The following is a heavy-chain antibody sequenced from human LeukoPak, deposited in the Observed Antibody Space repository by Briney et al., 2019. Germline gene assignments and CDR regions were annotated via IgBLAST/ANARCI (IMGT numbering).Heavy chain of an antibody. Sequence: PSETLSLTCTVSGGSMSSYYWGWIRQPPGKGLEWIGSIYHSGSTYYNPSLKSRVTISVDTSKNQFSLKLSSVTAADTAVYYCARVGISGFYPPYFDFWGQGTLVTVSS. CDR2: IYHSGST. D-gene: IGHD3-22*01. CDR1: GGSMSSYY. V-gene: IGHV4-38-2*02. J-gene: IGHJ4*02. CDR3: ARVGISGFYPPYFDF.